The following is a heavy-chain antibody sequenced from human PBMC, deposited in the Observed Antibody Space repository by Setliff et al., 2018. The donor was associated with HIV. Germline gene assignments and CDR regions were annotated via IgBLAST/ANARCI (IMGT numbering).Heavy chain of an antibody. V-gene: IGHV4-4*08. Sequence: SETLSLTCSVSGVSMTNNYWTWIRQSPGKGLEWIGNIYTSGSTNYNPSLKSRVTISVDTSKNQFSLRLSSVTAADTAVYYCARTRGYTYGYIDSWGQGTLVTVSS. CDR2: IYTSGST. CDR1: GVSMTNNY. D-gene: IGHD5-18*01. J-gene: IGHJ4*02. CDR3: ARTRGYTYGYIDS.